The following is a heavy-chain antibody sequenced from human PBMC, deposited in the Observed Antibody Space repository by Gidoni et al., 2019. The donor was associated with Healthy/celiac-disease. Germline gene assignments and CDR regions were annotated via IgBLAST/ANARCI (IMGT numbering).Heavy chain of an antibody. J-gene: IGHJ6*03. CDR1: GGTFSSYA. CDR2: IIPIFGTA. CDR3: ARSRDWNYDGYYYMDV. V-gene: IGHV1-69*06. Sequence: QVQLVQSGAEVKKPGSSVKVSCKASGGTFSSYAISWVRQAPGQGLEWMGGIIPIFGTANYAQKFQGRVTITADKSTSTAYMELSSLRSEDTAVYYCARSRDWNYDGYYYMDVWGKGTTVTVSS. D-gene: IGHD1-7*01.